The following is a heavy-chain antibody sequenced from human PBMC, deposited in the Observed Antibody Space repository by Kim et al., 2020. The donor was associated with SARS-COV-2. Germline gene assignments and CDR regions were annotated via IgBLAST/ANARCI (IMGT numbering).Heavy chain of an antibody. V-gene: IGHV3-11*01. Sequence: GGSLRLSCAASGFTFSDYYMSWIRQAPGKGLEWVSYISSSGSTIYYADSVKGRFTISRDNAKNSLYLQMNSLRAEDTAVYYCARGEDCSSTSCYPYWLGRFDPWGQGTLVTVSS. D-gene: IGHD2-2*01. J-gene: IGHJ5*02. CDR1: GFTFSDYY. CDR2: ISSSGSTI. CDR3: ARGEDCSSTSCYPYWLGRFDP.